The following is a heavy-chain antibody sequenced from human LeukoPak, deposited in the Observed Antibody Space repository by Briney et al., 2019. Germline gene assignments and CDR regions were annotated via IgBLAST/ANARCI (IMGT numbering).Heavy chain of an antibody. Sequence: PGGSLRLSCAASGFTFSSYAMRWVRQARGEGLEWVSAISGSGGSTYYADSVKGRFTISRDNSKNTLYLQMNSLRAEDTAVYYCAKTGTPWYYFDYWGQGTLVAVSS. CDR1: GFTFSSYA. J-gene: IGHJ4*02. D-gene: IGHD6-13*01. CDR2: ISGSGGST. CDR3: AKTGTPWYYFDY. V-gene: IGHV3-23*01.